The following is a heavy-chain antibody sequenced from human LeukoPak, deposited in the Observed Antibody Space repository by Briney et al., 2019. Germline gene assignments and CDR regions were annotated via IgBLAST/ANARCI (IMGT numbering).Heavy chain of an antibody. CDR1: GFTFSSYG. Sequence: GGSLRLSCAASGFTFSSYGMHWVRQAPGKGLEWAAFIRYDGSNKYYADSVKGRFTISRDNSKNTRYLQMNSLRAEDTAVYYCAREATVVTDDAFDIWGQGTMVTVSS. J-gene: IGHJ3*02. CDR3: AREATVVTDDAFDI. CDR2: IRYDGSNK. D-gene: IGHD4-23*01. V-gene: IGHV3-30*02.